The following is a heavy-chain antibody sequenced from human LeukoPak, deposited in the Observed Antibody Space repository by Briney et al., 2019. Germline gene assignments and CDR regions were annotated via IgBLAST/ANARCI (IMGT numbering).Heavy chain of an antibody. CDR2: ISSSSSTI. J-gene: IGHJ4*02. CDR1: GFTFSDYG. D-gene: IGHD2-21*01. CDR3: ARAVYCGGDCYVVGDY. V-gene: IGHV3-48*01. Sequence: GGSLRLSCAASGFTFSDYGMNWVRLAPGKGLEWVSYISSSSSTIYYADSVKGRFTISRDNAKNSLYLQMNSLRAEDTAVYYCARAVYCGGDCYVVGDYWGQGTLVTVSS.